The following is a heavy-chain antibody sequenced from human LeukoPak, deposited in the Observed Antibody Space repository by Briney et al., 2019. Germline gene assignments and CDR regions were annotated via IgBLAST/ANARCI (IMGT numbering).Heavy chain of an antibody. Sequence: SQTLSLTCTVSGGSISSGGYYWSWIRQHPGKGLEWIGYIYYSGSTYYNPSLKSRVTISVDTSKNQFSLELSSVTAADTAVYYCARNPLWFGEWENAFDIWGQGTMVTVSS. CDR1: GGSISSGGYY. CDR3: ARNPLWFGEWENAFDI. V-gene: IGHV4-31*03. J-gene: IGHJ3*02. CDR2: IYYSGST. D-gene: IGHD3-10*01.